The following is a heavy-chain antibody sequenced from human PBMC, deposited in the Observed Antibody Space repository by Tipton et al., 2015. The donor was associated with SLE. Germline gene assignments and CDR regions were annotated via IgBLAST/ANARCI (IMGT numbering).Heavy chain of an antibody. CDR2: IYYSGNT. CDR1: GGSVSSGNYY. V-gene: IGHV4-61*01. CDR3: ARDPGYSSSS. Sequence: TLSLTCTVSGGSVSSGNYYWSWIRKPPGKGLEWIGYIYYSGNTDYNPSLKSRVTISVDTSKNQFSLKLSSVTAADTAVYYCARDPGYSSSSWCQGTLVTVSS. J-gene: IGHJ5*02. D-gene: IGHD6-13*01.